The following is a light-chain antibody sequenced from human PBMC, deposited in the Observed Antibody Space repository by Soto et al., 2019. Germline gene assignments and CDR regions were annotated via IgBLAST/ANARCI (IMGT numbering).Light chain of an antibody. CDR2: GAS. J-gene: IGKJ4*01. CDR3: QQYNDWPLT. CDR1: QSINNN. Sequence: EIVMTQSPATLSVSPGERATLSCRASQSINNNLAWYQQKLGQGPRLLIYGASSRATGLPARFSGSGSGTGFTLTISSLQSEDFAIYYCQQYNDWPLTFGGGTKVEIK. V-gene: IGKV3-15*01.